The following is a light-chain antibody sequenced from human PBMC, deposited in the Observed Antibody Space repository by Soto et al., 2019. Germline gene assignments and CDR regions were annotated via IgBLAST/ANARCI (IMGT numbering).Light chain of an antibody. CDR1: QSISSW. CDR3: QQYSSYPYT. J-gene: IGKJ5*01. CDR2: KAS. Sequence: DIQLSQSPSTLSASVGDRVTITCRASQSISSWLAWYQQKPGKAPKLLIYKASSLESGVPSRFSGSGSGTEFTLTISSLQPDDFATYYCQQYSSYPYTFGQGTRLEI. V-gene: IGKV1-5*03.